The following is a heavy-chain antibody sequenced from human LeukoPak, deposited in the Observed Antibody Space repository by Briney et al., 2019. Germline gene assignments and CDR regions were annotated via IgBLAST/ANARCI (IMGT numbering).Heavy chain of an antibody. Sequence: PGGSLRLSCAASGFTVSSNYMSWVRQAPGKGLEWVSVIYSGGSTYYADSVKGRCTISRDNSKNTLYLKMNSLRAEDTAVYYCARELWSGYVNWFDPWGQGTLVTVSS. D-gene: IGHD3-3*01. CDR1: GFTVSSNY. CDR3: ARELWSGYVNWFDP. CDR2: IYSGGST. V-gene: IGHV3-66*02. J-gene: IGHJ5*02.